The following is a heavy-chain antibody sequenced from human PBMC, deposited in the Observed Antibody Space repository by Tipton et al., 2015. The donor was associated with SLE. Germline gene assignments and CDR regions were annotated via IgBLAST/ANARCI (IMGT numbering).Heavy chain of an antibody. CDR3: ARGGPYSSGWYFRGWFDP. CDR2: INPNTGGR. J-gene: IGHJ5*02. V-gene: IGHV1-2*02. D-gene: IGHD6-19*01. CDR1: AFSFSDYY. Sequence: QSGAEVKKPGASVKVSCEASAFSFSDYYLYWVRQAPGQGLECMGWINPNTGGRHYAQNFRGRVTMAADTSMNTYFMELTSLTSDDTAVYYCARGGPYSSGWYFRGWFDPWGQGTLVTVSS.